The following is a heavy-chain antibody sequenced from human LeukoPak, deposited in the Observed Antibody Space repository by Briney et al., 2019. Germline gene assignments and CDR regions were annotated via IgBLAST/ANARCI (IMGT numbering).Heavy chain of an antibody. CDR1: GFTVSSNY. V-gene: IGHV3-66*01. J-gene: IGHJ4*02. CDR2: TYSGGST. CDR3: SRGAAAGHFDY. D-gene: IGHD6-13*01. Sequence: GGSLRLSCAASGFTVSSNYMSWVRQAPGKGLEWVSVTYSGGSTYYADSVKGRFTISRDNSKNTLYLQMNSLRAEDTAVYYCSRGAAAGHFDYWGQGTLVTVSS.